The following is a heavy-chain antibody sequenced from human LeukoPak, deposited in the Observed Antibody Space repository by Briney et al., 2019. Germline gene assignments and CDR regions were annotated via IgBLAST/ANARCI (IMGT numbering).Heavy chain of an antibody. CDR3: ARDLEPPKDIVVVVRRNWFDP. J-gene: IGHJ5*02. CDR2: INPSGGST. V-gene: IGHV1-46*01. D-gene: IGHD2-15*01. CDR1: GYTFTSYY. Sequence: GASVTVSCKASGYTFTSYYMHWVRQAPGQGLEWMGIINPSGGSTSYAQKFQGRVTMTRDTSTSTVYMELSSLRSEDTAVYYCARDLEPPKDIVVVVRRNWFDPWGQGTLVTVSS.